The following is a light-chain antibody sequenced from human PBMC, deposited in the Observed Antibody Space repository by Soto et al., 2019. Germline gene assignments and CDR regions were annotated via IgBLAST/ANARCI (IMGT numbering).Light chain of an antibody. CDR1: QSASST. CDR2: GAS. CDR3: EQYGISPRP. J-gene: IGKJ2*01. Sequence: EIVITQRQDKMTVSPGERATLSCRASQSASSTVAWYQQKPGQAPRLLIFGASNRATRIPTRFSGTGSGTEFTLTISRLEPEDFAVYYCEQYGISPRPFG. V-gene: IGKV3-20*01.